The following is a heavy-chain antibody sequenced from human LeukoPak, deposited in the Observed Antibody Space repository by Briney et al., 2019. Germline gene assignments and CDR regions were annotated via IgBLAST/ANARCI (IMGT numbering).Heavy chain of an antibody. D-gene: IGHD6-19*01. V-gene: IGHV5-51*01. CDR2: IYPGDSDT. J-gene: IGHJ3*02. Sequence: GESLKISCKGSGYSFTNYWIGWVRQMPGKGLEWMGIIYPGDSDTRYSPSFQGQVTISADKSISTAYLQWSSLKASDTAMYYCARLEYSSGWPDAFDIWGQGTMVTVSS. CDR1: GYSFTNYW. CDR3: ARLEYSSGWPDAFDI.